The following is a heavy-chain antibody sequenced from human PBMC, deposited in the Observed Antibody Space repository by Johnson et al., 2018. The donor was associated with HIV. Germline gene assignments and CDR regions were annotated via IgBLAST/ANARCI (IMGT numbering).Heavy chain of an antibody. CDR2: ISYDGYNK. V-gene: IGHV3-30-3*01. CDR1: GFTFSNYA. CDR3: ARDRGDILTGYTFDAFDI. Sequence: VQLVESGGGVVQPGRSLRLSCAASGFTFSNYALHWVRQAPGKGLQWLTVISYDGYNKYYADSVKGRFTISRDNSNNTLFLQMNTLRTEDTAIYYCARDRGDILTGYTFDAFDIWGQGTKVTVS. J-gene: IGHJ3*02. D-gene: IGHD3-9*01.